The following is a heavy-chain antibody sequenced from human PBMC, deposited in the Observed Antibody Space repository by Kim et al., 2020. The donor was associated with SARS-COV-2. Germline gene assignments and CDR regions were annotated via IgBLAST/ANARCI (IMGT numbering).Heavy chain of an antibody. CDR1: GGSISSGGYY. J-gene: IGHJ6*02. Sequence: SETLSLTCTVSGGSISSGGYYWSWIRQHPGKGLEWIGYIYYSGSTYYNPSLKSRVTISVDTSKNQFSLKLSSVTAADTAVYYCARVVTMGDTGNYYYYGMDVWGQGTTVTVSS. CDR3: ARVVTMGDTGNYYYYGMDV. V-gene: IGHV4-31*03. CDR2: IYYSGST. D-gene: IGHD2-21*02.